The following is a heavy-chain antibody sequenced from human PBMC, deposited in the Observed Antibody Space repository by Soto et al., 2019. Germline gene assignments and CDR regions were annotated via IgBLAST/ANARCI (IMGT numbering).Heavy chain of an antibody. V-gene: IGHV3-23*01. CDR3: AKYDSGGLPLYLDS. J-gene: IGHJ4*02. CDR1: GGTISSHG. CDR2: ISGSGGST. D-gene: IGHD6-19*01. Sequence: VVSLRLSCTVSGGTISSHGMSWVSQAPGQGLEWVSAISGSGGSTYYADSVKGRFTISRDNSKNTLYLQMNSLRAEDTAVYYYAKYDSGGLPLYLDSWGKGTLVTVSS.